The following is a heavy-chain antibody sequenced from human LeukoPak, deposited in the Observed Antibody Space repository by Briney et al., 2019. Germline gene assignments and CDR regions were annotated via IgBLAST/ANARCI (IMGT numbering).Heavy chain of an antibody. CDR2: ITATGGST. J-gene: IGHJ4*02. D-gene: IGHD5-18*01. Sequence: PGGSLRLSCADSGLIFSGYAVNWVRQAPGKGLEWVSSITATGGSTYYADSVKGRFTISRDNTENTLHLHMNGLRAEDTAVYYCAKAGGYSYEDRGYFDYWGQGTLVTVSS. CDR3: AKAGGYSYEDRGYFDY. CDR1: GLIFSGYA. V-gene: IGHV3-23*01.